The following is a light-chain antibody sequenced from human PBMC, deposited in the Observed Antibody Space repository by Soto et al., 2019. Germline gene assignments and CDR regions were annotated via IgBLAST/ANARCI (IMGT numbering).Light chain of an antibody. J-gene: IGKJ4*01. CDR2: DAS. V-gene: IGKV3-11*01. Sequence: EIVLTQSPATLSLSPGEGATLSCRASQSVGSYLAWYQQKPGQAPRLLIYDASNRATDIAARFSGSGSGTDFTLTISSLEPEDFALYYCQQRSSWPLTFGGGINVEIK. CDR1: QSVGSY. CDR3: QQRSSWPLT.